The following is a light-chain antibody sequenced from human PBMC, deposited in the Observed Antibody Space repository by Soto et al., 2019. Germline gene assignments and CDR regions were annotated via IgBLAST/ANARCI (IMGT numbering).Light chain of an antibody. J-gene: IGKJ4*01. CDR3: QQSYITPFT. Sequence: DIQMTQSPSSLSASVGDRVTITCRASQSISRYLNWYQQKPGKAPKLLIYAASSLQSGVPSRFSGSESGANFTLSNSSLHPEYFATYFCQQSYITPFTFGGGTKVEIK. V-gene: IGKV1-39*01. CDR1: QSISRY. CDR2: AAS.